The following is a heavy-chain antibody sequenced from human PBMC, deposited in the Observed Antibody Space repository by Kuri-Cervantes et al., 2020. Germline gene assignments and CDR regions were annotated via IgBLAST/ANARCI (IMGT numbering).Heavy chain of an antibody. D-gene: IGHD5-12*01. Sequence: GSLRLSCAVSGGSISSSNWWSWVRQPPGKGLEWIGEIYHSGSTNYNPSLKSRVTISVDKSKNQFSLKLSSVTAADTAVYYCARGLVATISSDYYYYYGMDVWGQGTTVTVSS. CDR1: GGSISSSNW. CDR3: ARGLVATISSDYYYYYGMDV. V-gene: IGHV4-4*02. J-gene: IGHJ6*02. CDR2: IYHSGST.